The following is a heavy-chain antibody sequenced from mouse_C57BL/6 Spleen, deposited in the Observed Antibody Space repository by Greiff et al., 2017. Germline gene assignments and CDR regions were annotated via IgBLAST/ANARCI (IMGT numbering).Heavy chain of an antibody. J-gene: IGHJ3*01. CDR2: IDPSDSYT. Sequence: QVQLQQPGAELVMPGASVKLSCKASGYTFTSYWMHWVKQRPGQGLEWIGEIDPSDSYTNYNQKFKGKSTLTVDKSSSTAYMQLSSLTSEDSAVYDCARGDCNSVWFAYWGQGTLVTVSA. CDR3: ARGDCNSVWFAY. V-gene: IGHV1-69*01. CDR1: GYTFTSYW. D-gene: IGHD2-1*01.